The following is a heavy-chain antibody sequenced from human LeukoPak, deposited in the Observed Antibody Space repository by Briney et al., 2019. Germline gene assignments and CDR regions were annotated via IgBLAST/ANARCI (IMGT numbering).Heavy chain of an antibody. Sequence: SETLSLTCTASGGSISSYYWSWIRQPPGKGLEWIGYIYYSGSTNYNPSLKSRVTMSVDTSKNQFSLKLSSVTAADTAVYYCARHGYTYGPFDYWGQGALVTVSS. CDR1: GGSISSYY. V-gene: IGHV4-59*08. CDR3: ARHGYTYGPFDY. CDR2: IYYSGST. J-gene: IGHJ4*02. D-gene: IGHD5-18*01.